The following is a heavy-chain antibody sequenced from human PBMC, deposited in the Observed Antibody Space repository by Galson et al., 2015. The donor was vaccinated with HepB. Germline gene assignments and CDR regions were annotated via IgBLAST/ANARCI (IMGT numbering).Heavy chain of an antibody. CDR3: ARDHGGYDLFNNYYYMDV. CDR2: ISSSSSYI. Sequence: SLRLSCAASGFTFSSYSMNWVRQAPGKGLEWVSSISSSSSYIYYADSVKGRFTISRDNAKNSLYLQMNSLRAEDTAVYYCARDHGGYDLFNNYYYMDVWGKGTTVTVSS. D-gene: IGHD5-12*01. CDR1: GFTFSSYS. J-gene: IGHJ6*03. V-gene: IGHV3-21*01.